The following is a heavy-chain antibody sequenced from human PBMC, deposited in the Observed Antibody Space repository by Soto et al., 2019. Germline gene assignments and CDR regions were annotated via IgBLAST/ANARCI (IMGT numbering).Heavy chain of an antibody. J-gene: IGHJ4*02. CDR3: ARDAPKYGSGSYSGY. CDR2: ISAYNGNT. D-gene: IGHD3-10*01. CDR1: GYTFTSYG. Sequence: ASVKVSCKASGYTFTSYGISWVRQAPGQGLEWMGWISAYNGNTNYAQKLQGRVTMTTDTSTSTAYMELRSLRSDGTAVYYCARDAPKYGSGSYSGYWGQGTLVTVSS. V-gene: IGHV1-18*01.